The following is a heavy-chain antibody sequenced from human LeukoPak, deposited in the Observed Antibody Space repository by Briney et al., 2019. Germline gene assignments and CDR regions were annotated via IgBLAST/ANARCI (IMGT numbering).Heavy chain of an antibody. J-gene: IGHJ1*01. Sequence: SETLSLTSTVSDDSMSSYYCSWMRPPPGQGLEWIGYISYTGSTSYNTSLKSRVTISVDWSKNRFSLRLTSVTAGDTAVYYCARGLGGWGQGTLVTVAS. CDR3: ARGLGG. D-gene: IGHD3-16*01. CDR2: ISYTGST. V-gene: IGHV4-59*01. CDR1: DDSMSSYY.